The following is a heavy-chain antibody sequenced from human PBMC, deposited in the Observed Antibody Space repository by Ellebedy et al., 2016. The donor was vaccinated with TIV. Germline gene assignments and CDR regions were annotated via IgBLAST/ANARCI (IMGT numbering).Heavy chain of an antibody. Sequence: GESLKISCAASGFTFSSYTMNWVRQAPGKGLEWVSYISSSSTYINYADSVKGRFTISRDNAKNSLYLQMNSLRAEDTAVYFCARGQSGLEHWGQGTPVTVSS. D-gene: IGHD1-26*01. CDR3: ARGQSGLEH. J-gene: IGHJ5*02. CDR1: GFTFSSYT. V-gene: IGHV3-21*05. CDR2: ISSSSTYI.